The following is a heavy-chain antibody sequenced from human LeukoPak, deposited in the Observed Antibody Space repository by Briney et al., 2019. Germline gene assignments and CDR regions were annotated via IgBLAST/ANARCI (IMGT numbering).Heavy chain of an antibody. CDR2: IIPIFGTA. CDR1: GGTFSSYA. D-gene: IGHD5-18*01. J-gene: IGHJ4*02. Sequence: SVKVSCKASGGTFSSYAISWVRQAPGQGLEWMGGIIPIFGTANYAQKFQGRVTITTDESTSTAYMELSSLRSGDTAVYYCARDKYSYGHVLAFDYWGQGTLVTVSS. V-gene: IGHV1-69*05. CDR3: ARDKYSYGHVLAFDY.